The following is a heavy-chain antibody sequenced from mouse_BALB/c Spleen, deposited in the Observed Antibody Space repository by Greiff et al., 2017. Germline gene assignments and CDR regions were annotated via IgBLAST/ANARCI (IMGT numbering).Heavy chain of an antibody. Sequence: DVKLVESGGGLVKPGGSLKLSCAASGFAFSSYDMSWVRQTPEKRLEWVAYISSGGGSTYYPDTVKGRFTISRDNAKNTLYLQMSSLKSEDTAMYYCARHTWDGAYWGQGTLVTVSA. CDR1: GFAFSSYD. D-gene: IGHD4-1*01. J-gene: IGHJ3*01. CDR2: ISSGGGST. V-gene: IGHV5-12-1*01. CDR3: ARHTWDGAY.